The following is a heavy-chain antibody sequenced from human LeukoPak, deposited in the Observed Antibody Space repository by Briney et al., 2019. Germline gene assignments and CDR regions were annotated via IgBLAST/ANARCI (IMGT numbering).Heavy chain of an antibody. CDR3: ATRAIQDNMDGAFDI. V-gene: IGHV3-30*03. D-gene: IGHD5-18*01. CDR1: GFTFSSYG. CDR2: ISYDGSNK. Sequence: GRSLRLSCAASGFTFSSYGMHWVRQAPGKGLEWVAVISYDGSNKYYADSVKGRFTISRDNSKNTLYLQMNSLRAEDTAVYYCATRAIQDNMDGAFDIWGQGTMVTVSS. J-gene: IGHJ3*02.